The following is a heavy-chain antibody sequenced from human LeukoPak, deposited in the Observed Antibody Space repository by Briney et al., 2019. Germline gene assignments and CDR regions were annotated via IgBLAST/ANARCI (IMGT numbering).Heavy chain of an antibody. J-gene: IGHJ4*02. Sequence: SETLSLTCAVYGGSFSGYYWSWIRQPPGKGLEWIGEIIHSGSTNYNPSLKSRVTISVDKSKNQFSLKLSSVTAADTAVYYCARDRRGWAGSFDYWGQGTLVTVSS. CDR3: ARDRRGWAGSFDY. D-gene: IGHD3/OR15-3a*01. CDR2: IIHSGST. V-gene: IGHV4-34*12. CDR1: GGSFSGYY.